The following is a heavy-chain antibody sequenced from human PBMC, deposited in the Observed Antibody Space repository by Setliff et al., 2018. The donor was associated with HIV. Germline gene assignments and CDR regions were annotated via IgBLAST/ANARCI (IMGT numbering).Heavy chain of an antibody. CDR2: ISVYNGYT. CDR1: GYTFTSYG. Sequence: ASVKVSCKASGYTFTSYGISWVRQAPGHRLEWMGWISVYNGYTNYAQKLQGRVTMTRDTSISTAYTELSSLRFDDTAMYYCVRGVQSPPHYSYYYMGVWGEGTMVTVSS. CDR3: VRGVQSPPHYSYYYMGV. V-gene: IGHV1-18*01. J-gene: IGHJ6*03. D-gene: IGHD3-3*01.